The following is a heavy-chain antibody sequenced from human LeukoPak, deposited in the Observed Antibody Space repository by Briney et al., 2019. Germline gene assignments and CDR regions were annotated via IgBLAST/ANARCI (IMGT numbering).Heavy chain of an antibody. CDR1: GFTFSSYA. J-gene: IGHJ4*02. V-gene: IGHV3-30-3*01. D-gene: IGHD5-24*01. CDR2: ISYDGNNK. CDR3: ARDRTRDGYNQGRVFDY. Sequence: GRSLRLSCAASGFTFSSYAMHWVRQAPGKGLEWVAVISYDGNNKYYADSVKGRFTISRDNSKNTLFLQMNSLRGEDTAVYYCARDRTRDGYNQGRVFDYWGQGTLVTVSS.